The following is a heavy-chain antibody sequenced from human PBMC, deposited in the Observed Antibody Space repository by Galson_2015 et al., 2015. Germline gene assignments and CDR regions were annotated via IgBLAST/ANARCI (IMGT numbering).Heavy chain of an antibody. Sequence: SLRLSCAASGFTFNSYWMHWVRQAPGKGLVWVSRIKSDGSTTTYADSVKGRFTISRDNAKNTLYLQMNNLRAEDTAVYYCARGYRWGGDYWGQGTLVTVSS. D-gene: IGHD2-2*02. CDR2: IKSDGSTT. CDR1: GFTFNSYW. CDR3: ARGYRWGGDY. V-gene: IGHV3-74*01. J-gene: IGHJ4*02.